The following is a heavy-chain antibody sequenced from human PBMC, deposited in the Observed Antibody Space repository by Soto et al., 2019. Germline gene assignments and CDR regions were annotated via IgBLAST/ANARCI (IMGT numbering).Heavy chain of an antibody. Sequence: QVQLVQSGAEVKKPGSSVKVSCKASGGTFSSYAISWVRQAPGQGLEWMGGIIPIFGTANYAQKFQGRVTITADESTSTAYMELSSLRSEDTAVYYCARDSTPTPLGSSGRGRSYYYYGMDVWGQGTTVTVSS. CDR3: ARDSTPTPLGSSGRGRSYYYYGMDV. D-gene: IGHD6-13*01. J-gene: IGHJ6*02. CDR2: IIPIFGTA. CDR1: GGTFSSYA. V-gene: IGHV1-69*01.